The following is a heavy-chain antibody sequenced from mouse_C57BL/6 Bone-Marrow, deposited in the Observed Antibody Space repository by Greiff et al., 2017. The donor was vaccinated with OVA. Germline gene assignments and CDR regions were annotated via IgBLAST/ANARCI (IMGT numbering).Heavy chain of an antibody. J-gene: IGHJ1*03. CDR1: GFTFSSYT. V-gene: IGHV5-9*01. CDR2: ISGGGGNT. CDR3: ARRITTVEYFDV. Sequence: EVKVEESGGGLVKPGGSLKLSCAASGFTFSSYTMSWVRQTPEKRLEWVATISGGGGNTYYPDSVKGRFTISRDNAKNTLYLQMSSLRSEDTALYYCARRITTVEYFDVWGTGTTVTVSS. D-gene: IGHD1-1*01.